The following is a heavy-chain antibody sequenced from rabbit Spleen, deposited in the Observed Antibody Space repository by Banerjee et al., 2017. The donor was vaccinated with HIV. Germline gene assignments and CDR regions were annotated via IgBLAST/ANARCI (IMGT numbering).Heavy chain of an antibody. V-gene: IGHV1S40*01. CDR2: IYNGDGST. D-gene: IGHD1-1*01. CDR1: GFSFSASHF. CDR3: ARDLTSVIGWNFNL. Sequence: QSLEESGGDLVKPEGSLTLTCTASGFSFSASHFIHWVRQAPGKGLDWIARIYNGDGSTYYANWAKGRFTISKTSSTTVTLQMTSLTAADTATYFCARDLTSVIGWNFNLWGQGTLVTVS. J-gene: IGHJ4*01.